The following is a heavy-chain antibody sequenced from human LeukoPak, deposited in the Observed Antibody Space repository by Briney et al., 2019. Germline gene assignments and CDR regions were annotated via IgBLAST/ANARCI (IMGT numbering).Heavy chain of an antibody. V-gene: IGHV3-30*02. CDR3: AKEGGSGPFFDY. D-gene: IGHD2-15*01. J-gene: IGHJ4*02. Sequence: GGSLRLSCAASGFTFSSYGMHWVRQAPGKGLEWVAVIWFDGSDKYYADSVKGRFTISRDNSKNTLYLQMNSLRAEDTAVYYCAKEGGSGPFFDYWGQGTLVTVSS. CDR2: IWFDGSDK. CDR1: GFTFSSYG.